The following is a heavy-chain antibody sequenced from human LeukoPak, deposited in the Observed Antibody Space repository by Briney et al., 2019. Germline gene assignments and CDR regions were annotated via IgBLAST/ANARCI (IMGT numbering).Heavy chain of an antibody. CDR2: IYSGGST. D-gene: IGHD3-9*01. J-gene: IGHJ3*02. CDR1: GFTFSSYW. Sequence: GGSLRLSCAASGFTFSSYWMHWVRQAPGKGLEWVSVIYSGGSTYYADSVKGRFTISRDNSKNTLYLQMNSLRAEDTAVYYCAREGDYDILTGWVGDIWGQGTMVTVSS. CDR3: AREGDYDILTGWVGDI. V-gene: IGHV3-66*01.